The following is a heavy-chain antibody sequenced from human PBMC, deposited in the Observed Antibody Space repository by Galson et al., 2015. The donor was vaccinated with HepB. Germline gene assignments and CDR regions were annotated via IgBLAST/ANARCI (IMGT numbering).Heavy chain of an antibody. V-gene: IGHV3-74*01. D-gene: IGHD1-26*01. CDR2: ISNDGGAT. Sequence: SLRLSCAVSGFTLSNYWMHWVRQAPGKGLVWVSRISNDGGATSYADSVKGRFTISRGTAKNTVYLQMSSLRAEDTAVYYCAGLRASASRTFDYWGQGTLVTVSS. CDR1: GFTLSNYW. CDR3: AGLRASASRTFDY. J-gene: IGHJ4*02.